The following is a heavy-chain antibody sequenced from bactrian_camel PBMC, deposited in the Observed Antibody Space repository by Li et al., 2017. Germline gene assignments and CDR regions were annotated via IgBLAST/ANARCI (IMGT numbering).Heavy chain of an antibody. CDR2: IDSSGST. D-gene: IGHD6*01. V-gene: IGHV3S57*01. Sequence: VQLVESGGGSVQAGGSLRLSCAASGRTYSKWCMGWFRQVPGKEREGIATIDSSGSTAYADSVKGRFTISRDTAKNTVALQMNSLKSEDTALYYCATPAEGNRISQYNYWGQGTQVTVS. J-gene: IGHJ4*01. CDR3: ATPAEGNRISQYNY. CDR1: GRTYSKWC.